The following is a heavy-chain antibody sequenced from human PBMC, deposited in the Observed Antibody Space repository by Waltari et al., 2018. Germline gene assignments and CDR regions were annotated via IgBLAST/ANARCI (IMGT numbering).Heavy chain of an antibody. J-gene: IGHJ4*02. CDR3: AKERAVAGPLGY. CDR1: GGSFSGYY. V-gene: IGHV3-23*01. CDR2: ISGSGGST. D-gene: IGHD6-19*01. Sequence: VQLQQWGAGLLKPSETLSLTCAVYGGSFSGYYWSWIRQPPGKGLEWVSAISGSGGSTYYAESVKGRFTISRDNSKNTLYLQMNSLRAEDTAVYYCAKERAVAGPLGYWGQGTLVTVSS.